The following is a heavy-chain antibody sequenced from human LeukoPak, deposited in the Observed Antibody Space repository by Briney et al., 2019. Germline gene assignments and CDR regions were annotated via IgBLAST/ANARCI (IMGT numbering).Heavy chain of an antibody. CDR3: ARGVAYCTNGICYSRETEYFQY. CDR1: GGSFSGYY. CDR2: INHSGGT. Sequence: SETLSLTCAVYGGSFSGYYWNWIRQPPGKGLEWIGKINHSGGTNYNPSLKSRVTISVDTSKKQSSLNLSSVTAADTAVYYCARGVAYCTNGICYSRETEYFQYWGQGTLVTVSS. J-gene: IGHJ1*01. D-gene: IGHD2-8*01. V-gene: IGHV4-34*01.